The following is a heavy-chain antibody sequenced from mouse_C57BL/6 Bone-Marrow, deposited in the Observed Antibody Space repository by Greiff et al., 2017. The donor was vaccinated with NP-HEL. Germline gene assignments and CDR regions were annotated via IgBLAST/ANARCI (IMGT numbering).Heavy chain of an antibody. V-gene: IGHV6-6*01. CDR2: IRNKANNHAT. D-gene: IGHD2-1*01. CDR1: GFTFSDAW. J-gene: IGHJ2*01. CDR3: TPRVYYGNYFDY. Sequence: EVQRVESGGGLVQPGGSMKLSCAASGFTFSDAWMDWVRQSPEKGLEWVAEIRNKANNHATYYAESVKGRFTISRDDSKSSVYLQMNSLRAEDTGIYYCTPRVYYGNYFDYWGQGTTLTVSS.